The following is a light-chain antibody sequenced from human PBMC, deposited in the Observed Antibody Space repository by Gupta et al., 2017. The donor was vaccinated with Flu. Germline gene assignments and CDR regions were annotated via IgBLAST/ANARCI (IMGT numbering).Light chain of an antibody. CDR3: QQYGSSPRT. Sequence: EIVLTQSPGTLSLSPGERATHSCRASQSVSSHWLAWYQQKPGQAPRLLIYGASIRATGIPDRFSGSGSGTDFTLTITRLEPEDFAVYYCQQYGSSPRTFGQGTKLEIK. CDR2: GAS. V-gene: IGKV3-20*01. CDR1: QSVSSHW. J-gene: IGKJ2*01.